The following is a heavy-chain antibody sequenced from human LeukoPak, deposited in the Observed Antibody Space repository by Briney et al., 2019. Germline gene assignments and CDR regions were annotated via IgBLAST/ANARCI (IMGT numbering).Heavy chain of an antibody. D-gene: IGHD3-3*01. Sequence: PSETLSLTCNVSGASLSDYYWGWIRQSPAKGLEWLGYISDTGKTDYNPSLHSRGTLSLDTSKNQFSLRLASVTAADTAVYYCVTGYYEPFDNWGQGTLVTVSS. J-gene: IGHJ4*02. CDR3: VTGYYEPFDN. V-gene: IGHV4-59*01. CDR2: ISDTGKT. CDR1: GASLSDYY.